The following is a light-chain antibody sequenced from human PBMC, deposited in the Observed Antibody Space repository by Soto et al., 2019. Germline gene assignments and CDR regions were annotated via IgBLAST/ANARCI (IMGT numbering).Light chain of an antibody. CDR2: ADN. CDR1: GASIASNY. Sequence: NFMLTQPHSVSESPGKTVTISCAGSGASIASNYVQWYQQRPGSAPTIVIYADNQRPSGVPDRSSGSIDSSSNSASLTISGLRTEDEADYYCQSYDVTSVVFGGGTKLTVL. V-gene: IGLV6-57*02. CDR3: QSYDVTSVV. J-gene: IGLJ2*01.